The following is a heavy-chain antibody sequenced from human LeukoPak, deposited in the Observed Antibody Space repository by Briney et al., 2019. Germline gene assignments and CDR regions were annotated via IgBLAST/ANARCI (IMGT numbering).Heavy chain of an antibody. CDR2: IGTSGNSK. J-gene: IGHJ6*01. V-gene: IGHV3-23*01. CDR3: AAGLYYYGRDV. CDR1: GFTFTTYP. D-gene: IGHD6-13*01. Sequence: PGGSLRLSCAASGFTFTTYPMTWVRRAPGRGLEWVSAIGTSGNSKYYAVSVRGRFTVSRDNFKNSLYLKMDRVRAEDTAVYYCAAGLYYYGRDVWGRGSTVTVSS.